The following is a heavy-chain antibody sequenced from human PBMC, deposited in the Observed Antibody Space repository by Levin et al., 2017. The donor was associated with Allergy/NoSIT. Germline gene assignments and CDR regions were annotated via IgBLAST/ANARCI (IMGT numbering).Heavy chain of an antibody. V-gene: IGHV3-72*01. D-gene: IGHD3-22*01. CDR2: SRDKANSHTT. CDR1: GFTFSDHY. CDR3: ARTYRFDSSKYYTDF. J-gene: IGHJ4*02. Sequence: GGSLRLSCAASGFTFSDHYMDWFRQPPGKGLEWVGRSRDKANSHTTEYAASVKGRFTISRDDLKNAVFLQMNSLKTEDTAVYYCARTYRFDSSKYYTDFWGQGTLVTVSS.